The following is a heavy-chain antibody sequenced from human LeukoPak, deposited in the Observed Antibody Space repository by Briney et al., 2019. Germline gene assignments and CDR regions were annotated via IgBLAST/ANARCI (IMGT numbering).Heavy chain of an antibody. CDR2: IKSKTDGGTT. CDR1: GFIFSDYY. D-gene: IGHD3/OR15-3a*01. J-gene: IGHJ4*02. V-gene: IGHV3-15*01. Sequence: GGSLRLSCAGSGFIFSDYYMSWIRQAPGKGLEWVGRIKSKTDGGTTDYAAPVKGRFTISRDDSKNTLYLQMNSLRAEDTAVYYCARARGLVIDYWGQGALVTVSS. CDR3: ARARGLVIDY.